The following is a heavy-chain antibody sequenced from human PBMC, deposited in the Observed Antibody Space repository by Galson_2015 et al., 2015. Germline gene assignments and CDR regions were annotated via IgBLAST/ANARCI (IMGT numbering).Heavy chain of an antibody. CDR2: INAGNGNT. D-gene: IGHD2-15*01. CDR1: GYTFTNYA. J-gene: IGHJ5*02. Sequence: SVKVSCKASGYTFTNYAMYWVRQAPGQRLEWMGWINAGNGNTKYSQKFQGRVTITRDTSASTAYMELSSLRSEDTAVYYCARSPLGYGSGGSCRTNWFDPWGQGTLVTVSS. CDR3: ARSPLGYGSGGSCRTNWFDP. V-gene: IGHV1-3*01.